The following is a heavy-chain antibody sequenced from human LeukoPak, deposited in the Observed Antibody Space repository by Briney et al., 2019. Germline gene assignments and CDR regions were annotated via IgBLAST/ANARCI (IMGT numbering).Heavy chain of an antibody. CDR3: ARDQGGYCSSTSCHAPFDY. V-gene: IGHV4-39*07. D-gene: IGHD2-2*01. Sequence: SETLSLTCTVSGGSISSRSYYWGWIRQPPGKGLEWIGRIYYSGSTYYNPSLKSRVTISVDTSKNQFSLKLSSVTAADTAVYYCARDQGGYCSSTSCHAPFDYWGQGTLVTVSS. J-gene: IGHJ4*02. CDR2: IYYSGST. CDR1: GGSISSRSYY.